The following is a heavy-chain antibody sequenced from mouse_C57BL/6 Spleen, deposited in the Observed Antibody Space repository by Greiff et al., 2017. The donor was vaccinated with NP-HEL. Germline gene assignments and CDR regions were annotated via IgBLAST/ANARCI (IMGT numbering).Heavy chain of an antibody. D-gene: IGHD1-1*01. J-gene: IGHJ3*01. V-gene: IGHV1-53*01. CDR1: GYTFTSYW. Sequence: QVQLQQPGTELVKPGASVKLSCKASGYTFTSYWMHWVKQRPGQGLEWIGNINPSNGGTNYNEKFKSKATRTVDKSSSTAYMQVSSLTAEDSAVYYCARKGENYYGSSSAWFAYWGQGTLVTVSA. CDR3: ARKGENYYGSSSAWFAY. CDR2: INPSNGGT.